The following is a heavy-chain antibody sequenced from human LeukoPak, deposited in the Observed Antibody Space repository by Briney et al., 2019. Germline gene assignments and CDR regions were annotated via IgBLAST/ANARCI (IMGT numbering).Heavy chain of an antibody. CDR1: GFTFSNYA. D-gene: IGHD3-9*01. CDR2: ITGGGTNR. J-gene: IGHJ4*02. CDR3: VIWGDYDVLTGYYVPDY. V-gene: IGHV3-23*01. Sequence: GGSLRLSCVASGFTFSNYAMSWVRQAPGKGLEWVSAITGGGTNRYYADSLRGRFTTSRDNSKNTVFLQMNSLRHEDTAIYYCVIWGDYDVLTGYYVPDYWGQGTLVTVAS.